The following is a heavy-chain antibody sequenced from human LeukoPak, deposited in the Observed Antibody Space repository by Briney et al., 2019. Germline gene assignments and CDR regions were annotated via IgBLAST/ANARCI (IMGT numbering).Heavy chain of an antibody. CDR1: GGSISSYY. CDR3: ARGIGTINFDY. J-gene: IGHJ4*02. D-gene: IGHD1-7*01. V-gene: IGHV4-4*09. CDR2: IYSSGST. Sequence: PSETLSLTCTVSGGSISSYYWSWIRQPPGKGLEWIGYIYSSGSTKYNPSLKSRVTISVDTSKNQFSLKLSSVTAADTAVYYCARGIGTINFDYWGQGVLVTVSS.